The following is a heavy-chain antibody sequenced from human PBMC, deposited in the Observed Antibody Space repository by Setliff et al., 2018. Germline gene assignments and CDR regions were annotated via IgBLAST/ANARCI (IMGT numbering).Heavy chain of an antibody. V-gene: IGHV1-3*01. D-gene: IGHD3-10*02. CDR3: ARYVHFANHFDY. CDR1: GYSLSAYV. Sequence: ASVKVSCKASGYSLSAYVMHWVRQAPGQRLEWMGWINGASGNTKYSQKFQGRVTITRDTSASTAHMELSSLRSEDTAVYYCARYVHFANHFDYWGQGILVTVSS. CDR2: INGASGNT. J-gene: IGHJ4*02.